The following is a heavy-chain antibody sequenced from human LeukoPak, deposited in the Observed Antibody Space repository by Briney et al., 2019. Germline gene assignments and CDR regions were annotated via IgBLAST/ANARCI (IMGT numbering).Heavy chain of an antibody. V-gene: IGHV1-18*01. D-gene: IGHD1-14*01. Sequence: VASVKVSCKASGYTFTSYGISWVRQAPGQGLEWMGWISAYNGNTNYAQKLQGRVTVTTDTSTSTAYMELRSLRSDDTAVYYCARDKEPGDAFDIWGQGTMVTVSS. CDR3: ARDKEPGDAFDI. CDR2: ISAYNGNT. CDR1: GYTFTSYG. J-gene: IGHJ3*02.